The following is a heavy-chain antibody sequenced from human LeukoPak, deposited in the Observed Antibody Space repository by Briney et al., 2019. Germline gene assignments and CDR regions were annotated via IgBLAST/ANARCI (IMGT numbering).Heavy chain of an antibody. CDR1: GYTFTGYY. D-gene: IGHD1-26*01. Sequence: SVKVSFKASGYTFTGYYMHWVRQAPGHGLEWVGLMNPNSGGTNNAQKSQSRVSMTRYTSISTAYMELSRLRSADTAVYYCARDVNGRRSVPLNLSDPWGQGTLVTVSS. CDR3: ARDVNGRRSVPLNLSDP. V-gene: IGHV1-2*02. J-gene: IGHJ5*02. CDR2: MNPNSGGT.